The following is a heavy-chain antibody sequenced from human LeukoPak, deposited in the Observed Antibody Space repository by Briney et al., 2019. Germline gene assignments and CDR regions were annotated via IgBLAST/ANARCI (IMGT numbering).Heavy chain of an antibody. J-gene: IGHJ4*02. CDR2: ISCYDATT. D-gene: IGHD3-22*01. CDR3: ARDPSNSRGYKIYLDF. V-gene: IGHV1-18*01. CDR1: GFTFTSSA. Sequence: ASVKVSCKASGFTFTSSAMQWVRQARGQRLEWMGWISCYDATTNYAQKFQGRVTMTTDTSTRTAYMELRSLRSDDTAVYYCARDPSNSRGYKIYLDFWGQGTLVTVS.